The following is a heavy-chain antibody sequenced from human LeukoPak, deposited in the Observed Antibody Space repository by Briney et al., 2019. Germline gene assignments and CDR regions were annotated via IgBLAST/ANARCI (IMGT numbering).Heavy chain of an antibody. CDR3: ARRASEDGYDY. J-gene: IGHJ4*02. CDR1: GYTFTGYY. V-gene: IGHV1-2*06. Sequence: ASVKVSFTASGYTFTGYYMHWVRQAPGQGLEWMGRINPNSGGTNYAQKFQGRVTMTRDTSISTAYMELSRLRSDDTAVYYCARRASEDGYDYWGQGTLVTVSS. CDR2: INPNSGGT. D-gene: IGHD5-24*01.